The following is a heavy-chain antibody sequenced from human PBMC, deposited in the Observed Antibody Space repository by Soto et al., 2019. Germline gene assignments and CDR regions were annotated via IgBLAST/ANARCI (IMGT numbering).Heavy chain of an antibody. V-gene: IGHV1-3*01. CDR1: GYTFTGYY. J-gene: IGHJ4*02. CDR2: INAVNGNT. CDR3: ARDPDYGDYGTSPADDY. Sequence: ASVQVSCKASGYTFTGYYMHWVRQAPGQRLEWMGWINAVNGNTKFSQKFQGRVTFTRDTSASTAYMELSSLRSEDTAVYYCARDPDYGDYGTSPADDYWGQGTLVTVSS. D-gene: IGHD4-17*01.